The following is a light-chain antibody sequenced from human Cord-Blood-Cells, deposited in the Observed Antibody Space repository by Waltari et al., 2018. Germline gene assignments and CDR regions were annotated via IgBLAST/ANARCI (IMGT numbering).Light chain of an antibody. V-gene: IGKV1-13*02. CDR1: QGISSA. Sequence: AIQLTQSPSSLSASVGDRVTITCRASQGISSALAWYQQKPGKAPKLLIYDASSFESGVPSRFSGSVSGTDLTLTISILQPEDFATYYCQQFNSYPFTFGPGTKVDIK. J-gene: IGKJ3*01. CDR2: DAS. CDR3: QQFNSYPFT.